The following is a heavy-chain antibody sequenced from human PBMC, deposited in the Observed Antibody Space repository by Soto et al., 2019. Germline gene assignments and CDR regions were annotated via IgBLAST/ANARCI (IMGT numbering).Heavy chain of an antibody. Sequence: QVQLQESGPGLVKPSQTLSLTCSVSGGSISSGDYYWSWIRQPPGKGLEWVGYIYYSGSTYYNPSLKSRVTISIDRSKNQFSLKLSSVTAADTAVYFCVRYISGSARYYYAMDVWGQGTTVTVSS. CDR3: VRYISGSARYYYAMDV. D-gene: IGHD1-26*01. J-gene: IGHJ6*02. CDR2: IYYSGST. V-gene: IGHV4-30-4*01. CDR1: GGSISSGDYY.